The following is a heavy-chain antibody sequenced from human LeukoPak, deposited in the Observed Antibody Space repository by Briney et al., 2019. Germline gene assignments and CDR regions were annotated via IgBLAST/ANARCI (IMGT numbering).Heavy chain of an antibody. J-gene: IGHJ5*02. CDR3: ARGGTTVTPGLLWFDP. CDR1: GGSISNYY. CDR2: IYYSGST. Sequence: PSETLSLTCTVSGGSISNYYWSWIRQPPGKGLEWIGYIYYSGSTKYNPSLKGRVTISVDTSKNQFSLKLSSVTAADTAVYYCARGGTTVTPGLLWFDPWGQGTLVTVSS. V-gene: IGHV4-59*13. D-gene: IGHD4-17*01.